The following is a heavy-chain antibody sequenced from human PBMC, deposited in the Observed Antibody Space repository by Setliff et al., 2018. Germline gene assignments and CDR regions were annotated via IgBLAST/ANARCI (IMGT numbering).Heavy chain of an antibody. V-gene: IGHV4-38-2*02. Sequence: SETLSLTCTVSGYSISSGYYWGWIRQPPGKGLEWLGSLFQTGTTYYNPSLESRVTMSVDTSNNQFSLKLHSVTATDTAVYYCARHLWGRWMAASSDYFDYWGQGSLVTVSS. CDR3: ARHLWGRWMAASSDYFDY. CDR1: GYSISSGYY. D-gene: IGHD3-3*02. J-gene: IGHJ4*02. CDR2: LFQTGTT.